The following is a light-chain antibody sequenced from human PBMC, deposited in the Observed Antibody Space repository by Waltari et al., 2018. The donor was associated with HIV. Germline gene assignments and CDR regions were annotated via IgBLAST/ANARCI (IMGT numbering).Light chain of an antibody. Sequence: SYEVTQPPSVAVSPGQTASITCSGYELGDKYTCWYQQMPGQSPLLVIYQDDKRPSGITARFSASSSGHTATLIISGTLPMDEADYYCQAWGSTTSGVFGRGTKLTVL. CDR3: QAWGSTTSGV. J-gene: IGLJ2*01. CDR1: ELGDKY. CDR2: QDD. V-gene: IGLV3-1*01.